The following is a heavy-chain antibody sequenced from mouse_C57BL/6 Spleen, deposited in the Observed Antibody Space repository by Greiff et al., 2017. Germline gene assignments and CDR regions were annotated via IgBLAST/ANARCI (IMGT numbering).Heavy chain of an antibody. CDR3: ASSLTTVVAPFAY. Sequence: VQLQQSDAELVQPGASVKISCKVSGYTFTDHTIHWMKQMPEQGLEWIGYISPRDGSTKYNEKFKGKATLTAYKSSSTAYMQLNSLTSEDAAVYFCASSLTTVVAPFAYWGQGTLVTVSA. J-gene: IGHJ3*01. V-gene: IGHV1-78*01. CDR2: ISPRDGST. CDR1: GYTFTDHT. D-gene: IGHD1-1*01.